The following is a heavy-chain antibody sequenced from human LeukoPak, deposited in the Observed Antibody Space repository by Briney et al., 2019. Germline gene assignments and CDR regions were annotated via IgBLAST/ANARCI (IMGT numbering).Heavy chain of an antibody. CDR2: INHSGST. CDR1: GGSFSGYY. J-gene: IGHJ4*02. CDR3: ARGGGSVSYYDSSGEIDY. Sequence: PSETLSLTCAVYGGSFSGYYWSWIRQPPGKGLEWIGEINHSGSTNYNPSLKSRVTISVDTSKNQFSLKLSSVTAADTAVYYCARGGGSVSYYDSSGEIDYWGQGTLVTVSS. V-gene: IGHV4-34*01. D-gene: IGHD3-22*01.